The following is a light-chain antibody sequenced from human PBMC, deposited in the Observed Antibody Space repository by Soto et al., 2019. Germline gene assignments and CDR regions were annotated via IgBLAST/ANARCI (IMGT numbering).Light chain of an antibody. CDR1: QSLSSTD. Sequence: EIVLTQSPGTLSLSPGERATLSCRASQSLSSTDFAWYHQKPGQPPRLLIYSTSRRATAVPDRFSASGSGTDFTLTISRLEPEDFAVYYCQKYDNLPCTFGQGTKLEIK. V-gene: IGKV3-20*01. CDR3: QKYDNLPCT. J-gene: IGKJ2*02. CDR2: STS.